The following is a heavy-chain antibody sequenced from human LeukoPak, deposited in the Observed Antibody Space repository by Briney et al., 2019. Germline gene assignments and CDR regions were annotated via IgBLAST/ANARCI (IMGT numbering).Heavy chain of an antibody. D-gene: IGHD3-3*01. CDR1: GGSISSYY. CDR3: ARGYDFWNGYSIDY. J-gene: IGHJ4*02. Sequence: PSETLSLTCTVSGGSISSYYWIWIRQPPGKGLEWIGFIYYNGNTNYNPSLKSRVTISEDSSKSQSSLKLNSVTAVDTAVYYCARGYDFWNGYSIDYWGQGTLVTVSS. CDR2: IYYNGNT. V-gene: IGHV4-59*01.